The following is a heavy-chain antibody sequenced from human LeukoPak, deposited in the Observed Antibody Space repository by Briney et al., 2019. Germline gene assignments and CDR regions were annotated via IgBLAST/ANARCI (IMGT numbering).Heavy chain of an antibody. V-gene: IGHV3-11*01. CDR2: ISSGGDAI. D-gene: IGHD5-12*01. Sequence: PGGSLRLSRAASGFTFSNYYMSWIRQAPGKGLEWVSYISSGGDAIYYADSVKGRCTISRDNAKNSLYLQMNSLRAEDTAVYYCARVPGYSGYFYGMDVWGQGTTVTVSS. CDR3: ARVPGYSGYFYGMDV. J-gene: IGHJ6*02. CDR1: GFTFSNYY.